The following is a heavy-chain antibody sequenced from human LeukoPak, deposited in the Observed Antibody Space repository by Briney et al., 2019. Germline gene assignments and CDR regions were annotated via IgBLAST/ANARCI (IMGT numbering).Heavy chain of an antibody. J-gene: IGHJ4*02. CDR2: IWYDGSNK. V-gene: IGHV3-33*01. CDR3: ARDLGLVTKGY. CDR1: GFTFSSYG. Sequence: PGGSLRLSCAASGFTFSSYGMHWVRQAPGKGLEWVAVIWYDGSNKYYADSVKGRFTISRDNSKNTLYLQMNSLRAEDTAVYYCARDLGLVTKGYWGQGTLVTVSS. D-gene: IGHD2-21*02.